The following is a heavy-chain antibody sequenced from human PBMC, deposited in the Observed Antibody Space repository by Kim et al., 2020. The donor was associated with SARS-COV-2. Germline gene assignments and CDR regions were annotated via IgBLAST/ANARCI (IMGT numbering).Heavy chain of an antibody. V-gene: IGHV4-34*01. CDR2: INHSGST. CDR1: GGSFSGYY. Sequence: SETLSLTCAVYGGSFSGYYWSWIRQPPGKGLEWIGEINHSGSTNYNPSLKSRVTISVDTSKNQFSLKLSSVTAEDTAVYYCARGRGLRFLEWLSAFGPYFDYWAREPWSPSPQ. J-gene: IGHJ4*02. D-gene: IGHD3-3*01. CDR3: ARGRGLRFLEWLSAFGPYFDY.